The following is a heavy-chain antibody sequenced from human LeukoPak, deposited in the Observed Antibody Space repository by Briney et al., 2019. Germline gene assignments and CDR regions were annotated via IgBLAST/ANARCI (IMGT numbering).Heavy chain of an antibody. D-gene: IGHD5-18*01. CDR1: GGSISSYY. V-gene: IGHV4-59*01. Sequence: PSETLSLTCTVSGGSISSYYWSWIRQPPGKGLEWIGYIYYSGNTNYNPSLKSRVTISVDTSKNQFSLKLSSVTAADTAVYYCARAEDTAMVMDYFDYWGQGTLVTVSS. CDR2: IYYSGNT. J-gene: IGHJ4*02. CDR3: ARAEDTAMVMDYFDY.